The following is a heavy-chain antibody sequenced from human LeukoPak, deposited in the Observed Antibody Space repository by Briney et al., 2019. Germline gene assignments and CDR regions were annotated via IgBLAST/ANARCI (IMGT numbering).Heavy chain of an antibody. J-gene: IGHJ3*02. CDR1: GFTLSTYE. CDR3: ARDISSSTRAFDI. Sequence: GGSLRHSCAASGFTLSTYEITWVRQAPGKGLEWISFITSSGIPTFYADSVKGRFSIFRDTAKNSLFLQMNNLRGEDTAVYYCARDISSSTRAFDIWGQGTMVTVS. D-gene: IGHD2-15*01. V-gene: IGHV3-48*03. CDR2: ITSSGIPT.